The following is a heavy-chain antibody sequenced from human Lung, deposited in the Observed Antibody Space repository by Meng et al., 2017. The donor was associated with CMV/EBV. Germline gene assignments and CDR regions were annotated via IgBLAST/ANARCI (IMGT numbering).Heavy chain of an antibody. V-gene: IGHV1-46*02. CDR2: INPSGGSS. J-gene: IGHJ5*02. Sequence: VWLVQAWAEVEKPGASWRVSCKASGDTFNTYYSHWWRQAPGQGLEWMGVINPSGGSSIYEQRFQGRVTMTSDTSTTTVYMDLSSLRSEDTAVYYCARVSKGGSYRFDPWGQGTLVTVSS. CDR1: GDTFNTYY. D-gene: IGHD1-26*01. CDR3: ARVSKGGSYRFDP.